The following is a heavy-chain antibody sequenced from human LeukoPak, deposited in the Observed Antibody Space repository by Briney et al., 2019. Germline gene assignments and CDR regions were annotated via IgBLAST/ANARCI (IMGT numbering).Heavy chain of an antibody. CDR2: IFYTGIT. CDR3: ARAETCTAISFDF. V-gene: IGHV4-59*01. D-gene: IGHD2-2*02. J-gene: IGHJ4*02. CDR1: SRSISFCY. Sequence: PSETLSLTCSVCSRSISFCYWRWIRQPPGKGLEWIGYIFYTGITTYNPSLKSRVSISLDTPKNQFCLRITSVTAADTPTYYSARAETCTAISFDFWGQGRLVTVSS.